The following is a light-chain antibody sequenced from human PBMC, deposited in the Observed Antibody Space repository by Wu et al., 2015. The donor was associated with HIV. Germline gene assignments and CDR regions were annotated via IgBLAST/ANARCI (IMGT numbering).Light chain of an antibody. CDR3: QQYGSTPLT. J-gene: IGKJ5*01. V-gene: IGKV3-20*01. CDR2: EAY. Sequence: LYQHKPDQSPKLLIYEAYKRAAGVPDRFSAAGSGTDFSLTITGLDPEDIAFYFCQQYGSTPLTFGQGSRLEI.